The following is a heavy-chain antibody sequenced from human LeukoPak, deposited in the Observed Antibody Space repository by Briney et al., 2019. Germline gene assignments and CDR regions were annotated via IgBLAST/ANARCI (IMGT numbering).Heavy chain of an antibody. Sequence: PSGTLSLTCAVSGGSISTNWWSWVRQSPGEGLEWIGEAFHSGTSNYKPSLKSRLTISLDKSKNQFSLSLSSVTAADTAVYYCARHTSLSGQRGFDSWGQGILVTVSS. D-gene: IGHD1-1*01. CDR1: GGSISTNW. CDR3: ARHTSLSGQRGFDS. J-gene: IGHJ4*02. CDR2: AFHSGTS. V-gene: IGHV4-4*02.